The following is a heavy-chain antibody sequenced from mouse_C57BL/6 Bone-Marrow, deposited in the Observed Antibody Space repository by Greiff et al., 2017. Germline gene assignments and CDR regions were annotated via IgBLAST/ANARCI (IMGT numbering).Heavy chain of an antibody. J-gene: IGHJ4*01. Sequence: QVQLQQPGAELVKPGASVKVSCKASGYTFTSYWMHWVKQRPGQGLEWIGRIHPSDSDTNYNQKFKGKATLTVYKYSSTAYIQLSSLTSEDSAVXYCAILWLRDYYAMCYTGQRASVTLSS. CDR3: AILWLRDYYAMCY. CDR2: IHPSDSDT. V-gene: IGHV1-74*01. D-gene: IGHD2-2*01. CDR1: GYTFTSYW.